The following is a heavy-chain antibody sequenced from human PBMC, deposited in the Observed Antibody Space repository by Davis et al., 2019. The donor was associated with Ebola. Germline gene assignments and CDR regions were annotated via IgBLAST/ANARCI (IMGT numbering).Heavy chain of an antibody. J-gene: IGHJ3*02. V-gene: IGHV4-59*12. CDR1: GGSISSYY. CDR3: ARVGLVGAFDI. D-gene: IGHD3-16*01. CDR2: IYYSGST. Sequence: MPSETLSLTCTVSGGSISSYYWSWIRQPPGKGLEWIGYIYYSGSTNYNPSLKSRVTISVDTSKNQFSLKLSSVTAADTAVYYCARVGLVGAFDIWGQGTMVTVPS.